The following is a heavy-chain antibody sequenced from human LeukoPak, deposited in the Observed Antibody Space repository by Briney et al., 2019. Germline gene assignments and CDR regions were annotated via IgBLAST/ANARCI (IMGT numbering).Heavy chain of an antibody. V-gene: IGHV3-23*01. Sequence: GGSLRLSCAASGFTFSRNAMSWVRQAPGKGLEWVSTISGSDNDTYYADSVKGRFSISRDNSKNTLYLQMSSLRAEDTAVYYCAKDPMTTVTTVDPDWGQGTLVTVSS. CDR2: ISGSDNDT. D-gene: IGHD4-17*01. CDR1: GFTFSRNA. J-gene: IGHJ4*02. CDR3: AKDPMTTVTTVDPD.